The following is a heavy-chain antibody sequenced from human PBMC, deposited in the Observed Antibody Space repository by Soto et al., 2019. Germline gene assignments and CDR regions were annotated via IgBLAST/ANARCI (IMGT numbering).Heavy chain of an antibody. CDR2: ISGSGGST. V-gene: IGHV3-23*01. D-gene: IGHD3-3*01. Sequence: EVQLLESGGGLVQPGGSLRLSCAASGFTFSSYAMSWVRQAPGKGLEWVSAISGSGGSTYYADSVKGRFTISRDNSKNPLYLQMNSLRAEDTAVYYCAKGKSDVITYYDFWSGYPYYFDYWGQGTLVTVSS. CDR1: GFTFSSYA. J-gene: IGHJ4*02. CDR3: AKGKSDVITYYDFWSGYPYYFDY.